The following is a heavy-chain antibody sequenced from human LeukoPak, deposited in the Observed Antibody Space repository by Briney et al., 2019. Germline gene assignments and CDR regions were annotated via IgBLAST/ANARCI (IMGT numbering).Heavy chain of an antibody. Sequence: KSSETLSLTCTVSGGSISSYYWSWLRQPAGKGLEWIGRIYTSGSTNYNPSLQSRVTMSVDTSKNQFSLKLSSVTAADTAVYYCARDTVMAVAGPYYYYYMDVWGKGTTVSISS. CDR1: GGSISSYY. CDR2: IYTSGST. J-gene: IGHJ6*03. V-gene: IGHV4-4*07. D-gene: IGHD6-19*01. CDR3: ARDTVMAVAGPYYYYYMDV.